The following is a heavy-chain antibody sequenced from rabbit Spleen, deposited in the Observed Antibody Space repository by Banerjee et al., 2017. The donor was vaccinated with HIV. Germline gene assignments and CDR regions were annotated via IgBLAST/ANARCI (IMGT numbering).Heavy chain of an antibody. J-gene: IGHJ4*01. Sequence: EESGGDLVKPEGSLTLTCTASGFSFSGDYWICWVRQAPGKGLEWIACIAAGDGNTYYASWAKGRFTISKTSSTTVTLQMTSLTAADTATYFCARHGGGGNYDYALWGPGTLVTVS. D-gene: IGHD6-1*01. CDR1: GFSFSGDYW. CDR3: ARHGGGGNYDYAL. CDR2: IAAGDGNT. V-gene: IGHV1S45*01.